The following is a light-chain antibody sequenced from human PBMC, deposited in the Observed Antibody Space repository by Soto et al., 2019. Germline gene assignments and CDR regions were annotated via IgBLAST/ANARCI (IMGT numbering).Light chain of an antibody. J-gene: IGLJ1*01. V-gene: IGLV1-44*01. CDR2: IND. Sequence: QSVLTQPHSASGTPGQRITISCSGSSSNIGDNPVNWYQQLPGAAPKLLIYINDQRPSGVPDRFSGSKSGTSASLAISGLQPEDDADYYCAAWDDSLNALFGTGTKLTVL. CDR3: AAWDDSLNAL. CDR1: SSNIGDNP.